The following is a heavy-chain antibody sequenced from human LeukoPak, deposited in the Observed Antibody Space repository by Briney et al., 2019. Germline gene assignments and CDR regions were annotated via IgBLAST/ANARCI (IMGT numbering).Heavy chain of an antibody. D-gene: IGHD1-14*01. Sequence: SETLSLTCTVSGDSISSSSYYWGWIRQPPGKGLEWIGSIYYSGSTYYNPSLKSRVTISVDTSKNQFSLKLSSVTAADTAVYYCARQTAGVAYYYYTDVWGKGTTVTVSS. CDR3: ARQTAGVAYYYYTDV. J-gene: IGHJ6*03. CDR1: GDSISSSSYY. V-gene: IGHV4-39*01. CDR2: IYYSGST.